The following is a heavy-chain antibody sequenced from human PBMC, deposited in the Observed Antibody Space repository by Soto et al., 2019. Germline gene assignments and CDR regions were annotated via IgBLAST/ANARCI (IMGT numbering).Heavy chain of an antibody. J-gene: IGHJ4*02. CDR3: ARSVEGHFDY. CDR1: GFTFSVYS. CDR2: ITSDTKTI. V-gene: IGHV3-48*02. Sequence: EVQLVESGGDLVQREGSLRLSCVASGFTFSVYSMNWVRQAPGKGLEWFSYITSDTKTIKYADSVKGRFTIYRDNAKNSVYLQMNSLRDEDTAVYYCARSVEGHFDYWGQGTVVTVSS. D-gene: IGHD6-19*01.